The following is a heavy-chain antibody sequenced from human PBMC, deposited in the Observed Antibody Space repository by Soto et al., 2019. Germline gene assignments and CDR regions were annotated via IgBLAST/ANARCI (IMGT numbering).Heavy chain of an antibody. CDR3: ARETTTGTTGAFDI. J-gene: IGHJ3*02. CDR1: GFTFSSYG. D-gene: IGHD1-1*01. Sequence: QVQLVESGGGVVQPGRSLRLSCAASGFTFSSYGMHWVRQAPGKGLEWVAVIWYDGSNKYYADSVKGRFTISRDNXXNTLYLQMNSLRAEDTAVYYCARETTTGTTGAFDIWGQGTMVTVSS. CDR2: IWYDGSNK. V-gene: IGHV3-33*01.